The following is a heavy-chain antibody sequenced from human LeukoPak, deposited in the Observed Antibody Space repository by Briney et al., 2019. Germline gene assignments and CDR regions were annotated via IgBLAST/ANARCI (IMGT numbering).Heavy chain of an antibody. J-gene: IGHJ3*02. V-gene: IGHV1-69*01. CDR2: IIPIFGTA. Sequence: SVKVSCKASGGTFSSYAISWVRQAPGQGLEWMGGIIPIFGTANYAQKFQGRVTITADESTSTAYMELSSLRSEDTAVYYCARNRHSGGVWAAMAREDDAFDIWGQGTMVTVSS. D-gene: IGHD5-18*01. CDR3: ARNRHSGGVWAAMAREDDAFDI. CDR1: GGTFSSYA.